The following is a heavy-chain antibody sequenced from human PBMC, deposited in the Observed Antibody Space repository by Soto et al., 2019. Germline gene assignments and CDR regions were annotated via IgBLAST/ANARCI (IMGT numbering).Heavy chain of an antibody. CDR2: INPNSGNT. CDR3: ARDPGPGIAVAGSAFDI. J-gene: IGHJ3*02. V-gene: IGHV1-8*01. Sequence: ASVKVSCKASGYTFTSYDINWVRQATGQGLEWMGWINPNSGNTGYAQKLQGRVTMTRDTSMSTAYMELRSLRSDDTAVYYCARDPGPGIAVAGSAFDIWGQGTMVTVSS. D-gene: IGHD6-19*01. CDR1: GYTFTSYD.